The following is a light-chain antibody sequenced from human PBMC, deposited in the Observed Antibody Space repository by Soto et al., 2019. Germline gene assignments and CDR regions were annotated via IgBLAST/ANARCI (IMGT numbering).Light chain of an antibody. CDR2: DAS. V-gene: IGKV3-15*01. CDR3: QHYDRWPPT. J-gene: IGKJ1*01. Sequence: EVVMTQSPATLSVSPGEGATLSCRATRAIGTNLGWYQQKPGQAPRLLIYDASIRDTGIPARFSGSGSGTEFTLTITSLQSEDFAVYYCQHYDRWPPTFGQGTKV. CDR1: RAIGTN.